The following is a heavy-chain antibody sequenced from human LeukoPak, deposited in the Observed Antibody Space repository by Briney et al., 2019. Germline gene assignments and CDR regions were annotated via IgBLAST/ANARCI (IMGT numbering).Heavy chain of an antibody. CDR1: DDSFSTHY. CDR3: GRNPTTVTKGSNC. CDR2: ISSIGST. D-gene: IGHD4-17*01. V-gene: IGHV4-59*11. J-gene: IGHJ3*01. Sequence: PSETLSLTCSVSDDSFSTHYWTWIRQPPGKGLEWIGYISSIGSTNYNPSLKSRVTISVDTSKKQFSLKMTSVTAGDTAVYYGGRNPTTVTKGSNCWAPGKRVTFSS.